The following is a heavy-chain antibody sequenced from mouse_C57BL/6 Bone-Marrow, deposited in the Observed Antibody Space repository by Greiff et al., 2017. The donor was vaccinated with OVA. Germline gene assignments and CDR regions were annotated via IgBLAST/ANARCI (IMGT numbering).Heavy chain of an antibody. CDR3: ARGDYDYDEGY. CDR1: GYSFTGYY. D-gene: IGHD2-4*01. Sequence: EVKLQESGPELVKPGASVKISCKASGYSFTGYYMNWVKQSPEKSLEWIGEINPSTGGTTYNQKFKAKATLTVDKSSSTAYMQLKSLTSEDSAVYYCARGDYDYDEGYWGQGTTLTVSS. CDR2: INPSTGGT. V-gene: IGHV1-42*01. J-gene: IGHJ2*01.